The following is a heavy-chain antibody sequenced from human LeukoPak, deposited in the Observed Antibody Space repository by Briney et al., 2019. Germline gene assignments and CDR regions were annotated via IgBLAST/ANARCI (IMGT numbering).Heavy chain of an antibody. D-gene: IGHD5-24*01. Sequence: GGSLRLSCAASGFTFSSYGMHWVRQAPGKGLEWVAVIWYDGSNKYYADSVKGRFTISRDNSKNTLYLQMNSLRAEDTAVYYCASGRDGYNSADYWGQGTLVTVSS. CDR1: GFTFSSYG. CDR3: ASGRDGYNSADY. J-gene: IGHJ4*02. V-gene: IGHV3-33*01. CDR2: IWYDGSNK.